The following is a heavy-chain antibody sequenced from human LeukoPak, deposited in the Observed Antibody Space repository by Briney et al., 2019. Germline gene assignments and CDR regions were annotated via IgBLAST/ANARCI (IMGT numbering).Heavy chain of an antibody. CDR3: AKDWGGYAFDY. J-gene: IGHJ4*02. CDR2: ISYDGSNK. Sequence: GGSLRLSYAASGFTFSSYGMHWVRQAPGKGLEWVAVISYDGSNKYYADSVKGRFTISRDNSKNTMYLQMNSLRAEDTAVYYCAKDWGGYAFDYWGQGTLVTVSS. V-gene: IGHV3-30*18. CDR1: GFTFSSYG. D-gene: IGHD5-12*01.